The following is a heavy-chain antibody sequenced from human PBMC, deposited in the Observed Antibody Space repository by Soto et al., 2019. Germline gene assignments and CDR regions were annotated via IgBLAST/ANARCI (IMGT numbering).Heavy chain of an antibody. CDR2: IRSKTNNYAT. D-gene: IGHD3-22*01. CDR1: GFTFSGSA. V-gene: IGHV3-73*01. Sequence: PGGSLRLSCAASGFTFSGSAMHWVRQASGKGLEWVGRIRSKTNNYATTYAASVKGRFTISRDNAKNSLYLQMNSLRDEDTAVYYCARGLYYYDSSGYWGYWGQGTLVTVSS. J-gene: IGHJ4*02. CDR3: ARGLYYYDSSGYWGY.